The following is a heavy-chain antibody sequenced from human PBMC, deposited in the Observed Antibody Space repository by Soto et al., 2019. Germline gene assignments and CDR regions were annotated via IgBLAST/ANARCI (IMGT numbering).Heavy chain of an antibody. D-gene: IGHD3-3*01. V-gene: IGHV1-18*01. CDR1: GYTFTSYA. CDR3: ARGGGDFWSGSFPNYYYGMDV. CDR2: ISAYTGDT. J-gene: IGHJ6*02. Sequence: QVQLVQSGAEVKKPGASVKVSCKASGYTFTSYAITWVRQAPGQGLEWVGWISAYTGDTDYAQKVKGRVTMTTDTSTSTAYMGLRSLRSDDTAIYYCARGGGDFWSGSFPNYYYGMDVWGQGTTVTVSS.